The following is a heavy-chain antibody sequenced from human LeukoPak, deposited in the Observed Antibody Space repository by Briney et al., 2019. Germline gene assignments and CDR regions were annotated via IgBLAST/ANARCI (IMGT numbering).Heavy chain of an antibody. D-gene: IGHD3-22*01. CDR1: GFTFDDYA. J-gene: IGHJ4*02. V-gene: IGHV3-9*01. CDR3: AKDIGYYDSSANDY. CDR2: ISWNSGSI. Sequence: GGSLRLSCVASGFTFDDYAMPWVRQAPGKGLEWVSGISWNSGSIGYADSVKGRFTISRDNAKNSLYLQMNSLRAEDTALYYCAKDIGYYDSSANDYWGQGTLVTVSS.